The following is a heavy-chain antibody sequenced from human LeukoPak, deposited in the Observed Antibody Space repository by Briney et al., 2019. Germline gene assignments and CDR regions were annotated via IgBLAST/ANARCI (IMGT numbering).Heavy chain of an antibody. CDR1: GFTFSSYA. CDR3: AKNYGYSGYDYLDY. V-gene: IGHV3-23*01. Sequence: HPGGSLRLSCAASGFTFSSYAMSWVRQAPGKGLEWVSAISGSGGGTYYADSVKGRFTISRDNSKNTLYLQMNSLRAEDTAVYYCAKNYGYSGYDYLDYWGQGTLVTVSS. CDR2: ISGSGGGT. J-gene: IGHJ4*02. D-gene: IGHD5-12*01.